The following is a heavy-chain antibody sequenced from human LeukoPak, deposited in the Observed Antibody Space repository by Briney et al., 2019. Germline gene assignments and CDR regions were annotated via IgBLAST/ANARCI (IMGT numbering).Heavy chain of an antibody. V-gene: IGHV4-61*02. CDR1: GYSISSGYY. CDR2: IYTSGST. Sequence: SETLSLTCAVSGYSISSGYYWGWIRQPAGKGLEWIGRIYTSGSTNYNPSLKSRVTISVDTSKNQFSLKLSSVTAADTAVYYCARGTYSGYDNYFDYWGQGTLVTVSS. D-gene: IGHD5-12*01. CDR3: ARGTYSGYDNYFDY. J-gene: IGHJ4*02.